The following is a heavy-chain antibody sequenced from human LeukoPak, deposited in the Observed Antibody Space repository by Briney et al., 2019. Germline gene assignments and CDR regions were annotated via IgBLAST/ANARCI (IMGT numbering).Heavy chain of an antibody. CDR2: IKQDGSAK. D-gene: IGHD2-2*01. V-gene: IGHV3-7*01. J-gene: IGHJ4*02. CDR1: GSTFRTYW. CDR3: ARGSTAAANFDF. Sequence: GGSLRLSCVASGSTFRTYWMSWVRQAPGKGLEWVANIKQDGSAKDYVDSVKGRFTISRDNAKNSLYLQMNSLRAEDTAVYYCARGSTAAANFDFWGQGILVSVSS.